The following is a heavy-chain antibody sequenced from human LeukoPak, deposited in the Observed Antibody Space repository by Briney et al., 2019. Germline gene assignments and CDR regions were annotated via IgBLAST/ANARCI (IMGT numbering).Heavy chain of an antibody. J-gene: IGHJ5*02. CDR3: TRMSREAPGLPDL. V-gene: IGHV3-30*02. CDR1: GFTFSSYG. D-gene: IGHD5-24*01. Sequence: QPGGSLRLSCAASGFTFSSYGMHWVRQAPGKGLEWVAFIRYDGSNKYYADSVKGRFTISRDNSKNTLYLQMNSLRAEDTAVYYCTRMSREAPGLPDLWGQGTLVTVSS. CDR2: IRYDGSNK.